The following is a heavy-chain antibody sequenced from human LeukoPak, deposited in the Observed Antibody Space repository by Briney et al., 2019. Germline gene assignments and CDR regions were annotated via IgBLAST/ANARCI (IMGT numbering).Heavy chain of an antibody. CDR3: ARSFYYDSSVPPGY. J-gene: IGHJ4*02. CDR2: IYYSGST. D-gene: IGHD3-22*01. Sequence: SETLSLTCTVSGGSISSYYWSWIRQPPGKELEWMGYIYYSGSTNYNPSLKSRVTISVDTSKNQFSLKLSSVTAADTAVYYCARSFYYDSSVPPGYWGQGTLVTVSS. V-gene: IGHV4-59*08. CDR1: GGSISSYY.